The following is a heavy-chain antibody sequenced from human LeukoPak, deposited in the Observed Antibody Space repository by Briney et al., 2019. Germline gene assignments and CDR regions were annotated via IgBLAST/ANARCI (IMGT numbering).Heavy chain of an antibody. D-gene: IGHD3-3*01. V-gene: IGHV4-59*01. Sequence: SETLSLTCAVYGGSFSGYYWSWIRQPPGKGLEWIGYIYYSGSTNYNPSLKSRVTISVDTSKNQFSLKLSSVTAADTAVYHCARSDYDFWSGYSFGWFDPWGQGTLVTVSS. CDR1: GGSFSGYY. J-gene: IGHJ5*02. CDR3: ARSDYDFWSGYSFGWFDP. CDR2: IYYSGST.